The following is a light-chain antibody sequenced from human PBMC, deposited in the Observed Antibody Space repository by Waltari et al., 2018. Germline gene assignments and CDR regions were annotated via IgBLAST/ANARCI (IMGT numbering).Light chain of an antibody. CDR3: QQYNEWPPLT. CDR1: KSVSTN. V-gene: IGKV3-15*01. J-gene: IGKJ4*01. CDR2: HAS. Sequence: ETIMTQSPVTLSVSPGDTVTLSCRGSKSVSTNLAWYQQKPGQAPTLLIYHASTRATGIPARFSGSGSGTEFTLTVTRLQSEDIGTYDCQQYNEWPPLTFGGGTKVEIK.